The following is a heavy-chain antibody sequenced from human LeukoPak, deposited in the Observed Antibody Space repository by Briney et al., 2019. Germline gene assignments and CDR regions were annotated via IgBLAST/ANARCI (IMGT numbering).Heavy chain of an antibody. CDR1: GYTFTGYY. D-gene: IGHD3-10*01. CDR3: ARDVSRATYDY. CDR2: INPNSGGT. V-gene: IGHV1-2*02. Sequence: ASVKVSCKASGYTFTGYYMHWVRQAPGQGLEWMGWINPNSGGTNYAQKFQGRVAMTRDTSISTAYMELSRLRSDDTAAYYCARDVSRATYDYWGQGTLVTVSS. J-gene: IGHJ4*02.